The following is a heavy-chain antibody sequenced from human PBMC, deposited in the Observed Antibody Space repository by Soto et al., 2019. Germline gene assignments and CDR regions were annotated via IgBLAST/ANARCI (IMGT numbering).Heavy chain of an antibody. V-gene: IGHV3-30*18. CDR3: AKDRGKYCSGGTCYPTDH. CDR1: GFTFSTYG. J-gene: IGHJ4*02. D-gene: IGHD2-15*01. CDR2: ISYDGSNK. Sequence: GGSLRLSCAASGFTFSTYGMQWVRQAPGKGLEWVAVISYDGSNKYYADSVKGRLTISRENPKNTLYLQMDTLRAEDTAVYYCAKDRGKYCSGGTCYPTDHWGQGTLVTVSS.